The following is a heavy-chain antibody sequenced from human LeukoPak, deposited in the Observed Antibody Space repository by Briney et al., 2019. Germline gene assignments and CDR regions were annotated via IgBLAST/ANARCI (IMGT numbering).Heavy chain of an antibody. V-gene: IGHV3-30*02. D-gene: IGHD2-15*01. J-gene: IGHJ4*02. CDR2: IRYDGSNK. CDR1: GFTFSSYG. CDR3: AKDPRPYIVVAKGPLEY. Sequence: GGSLRLSCAASGFTFSSYGMHWVRQAPGKGLEWVAFIRYDGSNKYYADSVKGRFTISRDNSKNTLYLQMNSLRAEDTAVYYCAKDPRPYIVVAKGPLEYWGQGTLVTVSS.